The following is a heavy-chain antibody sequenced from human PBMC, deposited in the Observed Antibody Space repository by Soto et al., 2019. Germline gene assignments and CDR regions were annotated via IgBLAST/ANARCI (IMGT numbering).Heavy chain of an antibody. Sequence: QVQLVQSGAEVKKPGSSVKVSCKASGGTFSSYAISWVRQAPGQGLEWMGGIIPIFGTANYAQKFQGRVTITADESTSTAYMELSSLRSEDTAVYYCAQGGSSSWQGDDAFDIWGQGPMVTVSS. J-gene: IGHJ3*02. V-gene: IGHV1-69*12. CDR1: GGTFSSYA. CDR2: IIPIFGTA. CDR3: AQGGSSSWQGDDAFDI. D-gene: IGHD6-13*01.